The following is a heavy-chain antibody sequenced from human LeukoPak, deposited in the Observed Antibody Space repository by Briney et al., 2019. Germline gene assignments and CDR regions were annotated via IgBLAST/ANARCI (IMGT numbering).Heavy chain of an antibody. CDR3: ARTTMVRGTYYIDV. D-gene: IGHD3-10*01. CDR1: GGSISSYY. CDR2: IYYSGYT. Sequence: SETLSLTCTVSGGSISSYYWSWIRQPPGKGLECIGYIYYSGYTNYNPSLKSRVTISVDTSKNQFSLKLSSVTAADTAVYYCARTTMVRGTYYIDVWGKGTTVTISS. J-gene: IGHJ6*03. V-gene: IGHV4-59*01.